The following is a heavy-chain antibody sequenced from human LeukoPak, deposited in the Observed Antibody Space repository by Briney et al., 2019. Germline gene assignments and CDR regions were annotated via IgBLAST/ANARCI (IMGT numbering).Heavy chain of an antibody. CDR3: ASQYYVGT. CDR1: GGSFSGYY. D-gene: IGHD3-10*02. CDR2: INHSGST. J-gene: IGHJ5*02. V-gene: IGHV4-34*01. Sequence: PSETLSLTCAVYGGSFSGYYWSWIRQLPGKGLEWTGEINHSGSTNYNPSLKSRVTISVDTSKNQFSLKLSSVTAADTAVYYCASQYYVGTWGQGTLVTVSS.